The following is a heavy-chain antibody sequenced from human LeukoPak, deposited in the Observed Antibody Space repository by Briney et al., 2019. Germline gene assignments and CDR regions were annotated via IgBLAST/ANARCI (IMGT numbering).Heavy chain of an antibody. CDR3: ARVGIAAAGTPQGGSSY. V-gene: IGHV1-18*01. J-gene: IGHJ4*02. CDR1: GYTFTSYG. D-gene: IGHD6-13*01. Sequence: ASVKVSCKASGYTFTSYGISWVRQAPGQGRGWRGWISAYNGNTNYAQKLQGRVAMTTDTSTSTAYMELRSLRSDDTAVYYCARVGIAAAGTPQGGSSYWGQGTLVTVSS. CDR2: ISAYNGNT.